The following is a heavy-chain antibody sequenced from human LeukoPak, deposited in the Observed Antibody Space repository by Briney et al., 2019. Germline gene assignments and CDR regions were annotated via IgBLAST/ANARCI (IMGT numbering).Heavy chain of an antibody. CDR1: GFTFSTYA. V-gene: IGHV3-66*01. CDR2: IYTGGNT. Sequence: PGGSLRLSCAASGFTFSTYAMSWVRQAPGKGLEWVSIIYTGGNTYYADSVKGRFTISRDNSKNTLYLQMNSLRAEDTAVYYCARTPYGSGNYFDYWGQGTLVTVSS. CDR3: ARTPYGSGNYFDY. J-gene: IGHJ4*02. D-gene: IGHD3-10*01.